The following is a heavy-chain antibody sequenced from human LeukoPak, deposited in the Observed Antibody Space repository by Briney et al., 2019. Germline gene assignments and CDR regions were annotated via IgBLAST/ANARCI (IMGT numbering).Heavy chain of an antibody. CDR2: IIGDAGRT. CDR1: GFTFSSYS. V-gene: IGHV3-23*01. J-gene: IGHJ4*02. D-gene: IGHD1-26*01. CDR3: AKDRAWGAFAY. Sequence: GGSLRLSCAASGFTFSSYSMSWVRQAPGKGLEWVSGIIGDAGRTYYADSVKGRFTISRDNSKNSLYLQMNSLRAEDTAIYYCAKDRAWGAFAYWGQGTLVTVSS.